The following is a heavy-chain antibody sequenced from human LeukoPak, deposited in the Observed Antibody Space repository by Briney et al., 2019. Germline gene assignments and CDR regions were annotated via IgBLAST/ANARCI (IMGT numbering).Heavy chain of an antibody. CDR3: AKGHSADGWPTFEY. D-gene: IGHD5-24*01. J-gene: IGHJ4*02. CDR2: ITKYDGRL. V-gene: IGHV3-23*01. Sequence: GGCLRLSCAVSGFGVRTFAMSWVRQAPGKGLEWLASITKYDGRLYYADSVRGRFTISRDTSQNELYLQMNSLRVDDSAIYYCAKGHSADGWPTFEYWGRGTLVTVSS. CDR1: GFGVRTFA.